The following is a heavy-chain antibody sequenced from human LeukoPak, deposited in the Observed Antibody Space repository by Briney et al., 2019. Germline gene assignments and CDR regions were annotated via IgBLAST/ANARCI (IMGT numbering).Heavy chain of an antibody. CDR3: ARDWAYYYYGSGGFDY. CDR1: GFTFSSYS. CDR2: ISSSSSTI. J-gene: IGHJ4*02. V-gene: IGHV3-48*01. D-gene: IGHD3-10*01. Sequence: GGSLRLSCAASGFTFSSYSMNWVRQAPGKGLEWGSYISSSSSTIYYADPVKGRFTISRDNAKNSLYLQMNSLRAEDTAVYYCARDWAYYYYGSGGFDYWGQGTLVTVSS.